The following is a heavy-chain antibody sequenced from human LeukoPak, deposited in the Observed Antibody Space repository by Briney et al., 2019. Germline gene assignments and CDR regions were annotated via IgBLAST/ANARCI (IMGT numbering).Heavy chain of an antibody. CDR3: ARVNPTPRAPVTGAFDI. CDR2: ISAYNGNT. CDR1: GYTFTSYG. J-gene: IGHJ3*02. V-gene: IGHV1-18*01. Sequence: ASVKVSCKASGYTFTSYGISWVRQAPGQGLEWMGWISAYNGNTNYAQKLQGRVTITTDESTSTAYMELSSLRSEDTAVYYCARVNPTPRAPVTGAFDIWGQGTMVTVSS. D-gene: IGHD2-21*02.